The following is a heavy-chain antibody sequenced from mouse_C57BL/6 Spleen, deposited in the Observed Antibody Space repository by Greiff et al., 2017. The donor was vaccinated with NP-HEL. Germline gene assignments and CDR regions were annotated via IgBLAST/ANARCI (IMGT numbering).Heavy chain of an antibody. V-gene: IGHV8-12*01. CDR3: ARSPITTVVATRAMDY. CDR1: GFSLSTSGMG. Sequence: QVTLKESGPGILQSSQTLSLTCSFSGFSLSTSGMGVSWIRQPSGKGLEWLAHIYWDDDKRYNPSLKSRLTISKDTSRNQVFLKITSVDTADTATYYCARSPITTVVATRAMDYWGQGTSVTVSS. D-gene: IGHD1-1*01. CDR2: IYWDDDK. J-gene: IGHJ4*01.